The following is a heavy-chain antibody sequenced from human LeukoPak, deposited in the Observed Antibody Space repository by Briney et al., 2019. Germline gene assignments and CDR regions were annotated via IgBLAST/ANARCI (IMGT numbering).Heavy chain of an antibody. D-gene: IGHD6-13*01. Sequence: GGSLRLSCAASGFTVSSNYMSWVRQAPGKGLEWVSVIYSGGSTYYADSVKGRFTISRDNSKNTLYLQMNSLRAEDTAVYYCARALAAGLGQLVPGGFDYWGQGTLVTVSS. J-gene: IGHJ4*02. CDR2: IYSGGST. CDR3: ARALAAGLGQLVPGGFDY. V-gene: IGHV3-66*01. CDR1: GFTVSSNY.